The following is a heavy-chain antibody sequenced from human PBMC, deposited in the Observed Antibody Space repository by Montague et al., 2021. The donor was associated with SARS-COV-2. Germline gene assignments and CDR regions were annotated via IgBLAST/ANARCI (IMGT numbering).Heavy chain of an antibody. J-gene: IGHJ4*02. V-gene: IGHV6-1*01. CDR1: GDSVASHSAT. CDR2: TYYRSMWKS. D-gene: IGHD6-13*01. Sequence: CAISGDSVASHSATWNWIRQSPSRGLELLGRTYYRSMWKSDYAXXXKSRIAINPDTSKNQFSLQLSSVTPEDTASYYCVRGIEAAGSYDYWGQGTLVTVSS. CDR3: VRGIEAAGSYDY.